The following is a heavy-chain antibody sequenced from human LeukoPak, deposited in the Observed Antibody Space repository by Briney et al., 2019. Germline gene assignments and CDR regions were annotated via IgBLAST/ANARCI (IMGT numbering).Heavy chain of an antibody. D-gene: IGHD2-15*01. Sequence: SETLSLTCTVSGGSISSYYWSWIRQPPGKGLEWIGYIYYSGSTYYNPSLKSRVTISVDTSKNQFSLKLSSVTAADTAVYYCARDTTVYCSGGSCQPGSYDYWGQGTLVTVSS. CDR2: IYYSGST. J-gene: IGHJ4*02. V-gene: IGHV4-59*12. CDR1: GGSISSYY. CDR3: ARDTTVYCSGGSCQPGSYDY.